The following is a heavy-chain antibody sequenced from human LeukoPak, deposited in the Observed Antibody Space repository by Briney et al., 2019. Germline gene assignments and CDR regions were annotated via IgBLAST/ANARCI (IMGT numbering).Heavy chain of an antibody. D-gene: IGHD6-13*01. CDR1: GFTFSTYN. J-gene: IGHJ4*02. V-gene: IGHV3-48*01. Sequence: HPGGSLRLSCAASGFTFSTYNMNWVRQAPGKGLEWISYISSSSITIYYADSVKGRFTVSRDNSKNTLYLQMNSLRAEDTAVYYCAKDVAAVGTIPEYWGQGALVTVSS. CDR3: AKDVAAVGTIPEY. CDR2: ISSSSITI.